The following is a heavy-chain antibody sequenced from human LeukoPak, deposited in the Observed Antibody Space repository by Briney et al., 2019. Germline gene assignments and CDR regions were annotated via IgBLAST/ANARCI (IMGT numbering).Heavy chain of an antibody. D-gene: IGHD3-10*01. CDR2: ISGSGGST. CDR1: GFTFSSYA. Sequence: GGSLRLSCAASGFTFSSYAMSWVRQAPGKGLEWVSAISGSGGSTYYADSVKGRFTISRDNSKNTLYLQMNSLRAEDTAVYYCAKEGLLWFGELPYFDYWGQGTLVTVSS. V-gene: IGHV3-23*01. J-gene: IGHJ4*02. CDR3: AKEGLLWFGELPYFDY.